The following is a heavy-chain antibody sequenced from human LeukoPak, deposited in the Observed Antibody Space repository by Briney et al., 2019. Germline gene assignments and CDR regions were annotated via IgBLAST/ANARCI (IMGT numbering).Heavy chain of an antibody. J-gene: IGHJ3*02. D-gene: IGHD3-22*01. CDR1: GFTFDDYA. CDR3: AKGDSSGYYVGAFDI. CDR2: ISWNSGSI. V-gene: IGHV3-9*01. Sequence: GRSLRLSCAASGFTFDDYAMHWVRQAPGKGLEWVSGISWNSGSIGYADSVKGRFTISRDNAKNSLYLQMNSLRAEDTALYYCAKGDSSGYYVGAFDIWGQGTMVTVSS.